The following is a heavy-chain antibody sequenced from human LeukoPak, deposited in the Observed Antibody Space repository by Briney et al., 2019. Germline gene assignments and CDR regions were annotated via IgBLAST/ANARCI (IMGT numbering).Heavy chain of an antibody. CDR3: ARNLVPYFGELDP. CDR1: GGSINTDNYY. J-gene: IGHJ5*02. CDR2: IHHTGTT. D-gene: IGHD3-10*01. V-gene: IGHV4-31*03. Sequence: SETLSLTCTVSGGSINTDNYYWSWIRQSPVKGLEWIGYIHHTGTTYYNPSLRSGVSISVFTSNNQFSLTLISVTAADTAVYYCARNLVPYFGELDPWGRGTLVTVSS.